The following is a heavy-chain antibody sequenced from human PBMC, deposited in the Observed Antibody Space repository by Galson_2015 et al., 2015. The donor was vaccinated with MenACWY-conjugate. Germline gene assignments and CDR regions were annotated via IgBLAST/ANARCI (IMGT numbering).Heavy chain of an antibody. CDR3: TRGNDGDWGFDP. J-gene: IGHJ5*02. CDR1: GFTFNHYW. Sequence: SLRLSCAASGFTFNHYWMHWVRQAPGKGLVWVSRISPDGSITNYADSVKGRFTLSRDNTKNTLYLQMNSRRGDDTAVYYWTRGNDGDWGFDPWGQGTLVTVSS. V-gene: IGHV3-74*01. D-gene: IGHD2-21*02. CDR2: ISPDGSIT.